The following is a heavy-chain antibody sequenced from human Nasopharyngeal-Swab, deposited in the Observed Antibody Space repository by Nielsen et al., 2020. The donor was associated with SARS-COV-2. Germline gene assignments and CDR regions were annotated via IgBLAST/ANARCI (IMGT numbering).Heavy chain of an antibody. D-gene: IGHD3-16*01. CDR2: IDCDDDK. CDR1: GFSLTTTGMC. J-gene: IGHJ3*02. CDR3: ARIIAWGSYAFDI. V-gene: IGHV2-70*17. Sequence: SGPTLVKPTQTLTLTCSFSGFSLTTTGMCILWIRPPPGKALEWPARIDCDDDKFYNTSLTTRLTVSKDTSQNQVVLTMTNMDPADTATYYCARIIAWGSYAFDIWGQGTMVTVSS.